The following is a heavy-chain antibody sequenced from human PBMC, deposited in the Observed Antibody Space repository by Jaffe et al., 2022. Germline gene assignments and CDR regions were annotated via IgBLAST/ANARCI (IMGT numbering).Heavy chain of an antibody. J-gene: IGHJ3*02. D-gene: IGHD4-17*01. Sequence: QVQLQESGPGLVKPSQTLSLTCTVSGGSISSGSYYWSWIRQPAGKGLEWIGRIYTSGSTNYNPSLKSRVTISVDTSKNQFSLKLSSVTAADTAVYYCARDPLYASGDYVGAFDIWGQGTMVTVSS. CDR1: GGSISSGSYY. CDR2: IYTSGST. CDR3: ARDPLYASGDYVGAFDI. V-gene: IGHV4-61*02.